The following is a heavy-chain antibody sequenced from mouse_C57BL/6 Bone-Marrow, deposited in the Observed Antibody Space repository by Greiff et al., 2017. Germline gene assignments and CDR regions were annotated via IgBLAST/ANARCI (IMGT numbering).Heavy chain of an antibody. CDR3: VKSLDGYLYYYAIEY. CDR1: GYAFTNYL. J-gene: IGHJ4*01. CDR2: INPGSGGT. V-gene: IGHV1-54*01. D-gene: IGHD2-3*01. Sequence: QVQLQQSGAELVRPGTSVKVSCKASGYAFTNYLIEWVKQRPGQGLEWIGVINPGSGGTNYNEKFKGKATLTADTSSSTAYMQLSRLTSEDSAVFFCVKSLDGYLYYYAIEYWGKGTSVTVSS.